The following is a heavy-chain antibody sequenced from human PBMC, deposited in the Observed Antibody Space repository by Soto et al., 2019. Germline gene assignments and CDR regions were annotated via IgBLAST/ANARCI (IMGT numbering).Heavy chain of an antibody. V-gene: IGHV4-59*01. CDR2: IYYSGST. Sequence: PSETMSVTCTVAGDSLSSYYWSWIRKTPGKGLEWIGYIYYSGSTNYNPSLKSRVTISVDTPKNQLSLTLRSVTAADTAVYYCARVSTVTKLDYWGHGMLVTVSS. D-gene: IGHD4-17*01. CDR3: ARVSTVTKLDY. CDR1: GDSLSSYY. J-gene: IGHJ4*01.